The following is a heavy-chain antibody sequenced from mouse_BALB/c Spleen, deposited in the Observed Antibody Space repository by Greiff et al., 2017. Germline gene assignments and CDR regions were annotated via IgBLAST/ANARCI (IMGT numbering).Heavy chain of an antibody. CDR2: ISYSGST. J-gene: IGHJ3*01. D-gene: IGHD1-1*01. V-gene: IGHV3-2*02. CDR3: ARGYYGSSYGFAY. CDR1: GYSITSDYA. Sequence: EVQGVESGPGLVKPSQSLSLTCTVTGYSITSDYAWNWIRQFPGNKLEWMGYISYSGSTSYNPSLKSRISITRDTSKNQFFLQLNSVTTEDTATYYCARGYYGSSYGFAYWGQGTLVTVSA.